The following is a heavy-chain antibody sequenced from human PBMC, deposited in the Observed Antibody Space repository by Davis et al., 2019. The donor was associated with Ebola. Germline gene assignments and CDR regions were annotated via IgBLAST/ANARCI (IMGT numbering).Heavy chain of an antibody. V-gene: IGHV3-23*01. CDR3: AKPMTMWLGMDV. CDR2: ISGSGGST. Sequence: GESLKISCAASGFTFSSYAMSWVRQAPGKGLEWVSAISGSGGSTYYADTLKGRFTISRDNSKNTLYLQMNSLRAEDTAVYYCAKPMTMWLGMDVWGQGTTVTVSS. CDR1: GFTFSSYA. J-gene: IGHJ6*02. D-gene: IGHD6-19*01.